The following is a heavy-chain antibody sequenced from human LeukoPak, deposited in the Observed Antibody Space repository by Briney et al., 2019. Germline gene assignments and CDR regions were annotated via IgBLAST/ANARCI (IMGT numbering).Heavy chain of an antibody. CDR3: ARAYGTNGYYQLPIDY. Sequence: GGSLRLSCAASGFTFSSYGMSWVRQAPGKGLEWVSGISGSGGRTFYADSMKGRFTISRDNSRNTLYLQMNSLRVEDTAVYYCARAYGTNGYYQLPIDYWGQGTLVTVSS. D-gene: IGHD3-22*01. CDR2: ISGSGGRT. V-gene: IGHV3-23*01. J-gene: IGHJ4*02. CDR1: GFTFSSYG.